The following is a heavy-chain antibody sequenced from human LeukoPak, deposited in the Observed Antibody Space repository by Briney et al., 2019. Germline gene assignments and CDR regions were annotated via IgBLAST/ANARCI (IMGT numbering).Heavy chain of an antibody. CDR3: ARAFTRMGIEVAGTPGY. J-gene: IGHJ4*02. Sequence: ASVKVSCKASGYTFTSYYMHWVRQAPGQGLEWMGIINPSGGSTSYAQKFQGRVTMTRDTSTSTVYMELSSLRSEDTAVYYCARAFTRMGIEVAGTPGYWGQGTLVTVSS. CDR2: INPSGGST. V-gene: IGHV1-46*01. CDR1: GYTFTSYY. D-gene: IGHD6-19*01.